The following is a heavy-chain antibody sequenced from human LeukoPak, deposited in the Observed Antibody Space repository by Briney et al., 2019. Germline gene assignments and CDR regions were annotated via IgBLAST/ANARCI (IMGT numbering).Heavy chain of an antibody. D-gene: IGHD2-15*01. J-gene: IGHJ4*02. Sequence: GGSLGLSCAASGFTFSSYWMHWVRQAPGKGLVWVSRINTDGSSTSYADSVKGRFTISRDNAKNTLYLQMNSLRAEDTAVYYCARVGYCSGGSCSKAPKGLDYWGQGTLVTVSS. CDR2: INTDGSST. V-gene: IGHV3-74*01. CDR3: ARVGYCSGGSCSKAPKGLDY. CDR1: GFTFSSYW.